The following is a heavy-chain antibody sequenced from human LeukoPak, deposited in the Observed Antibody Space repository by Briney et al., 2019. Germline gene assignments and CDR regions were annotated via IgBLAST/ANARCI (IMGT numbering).Heavy chain of an antibody. V-gene: IGHV1-2*02. CDR3: AREGSSTSCYDK. CDR2: INPNSGGT. CDR1: GYTFTGYY. J-gene: IGHJ4*02. D-gene: IGHD2-2*01. Sequence: ASVKVSCKASGYTFTGYYMHWVRQAPGQGLEWMGWINPNSGGTNYAQKFQGRVTMTRDTSVSTAYMELSRLRSDDTAVYYCAREGSSTSCYDKWGQGTLVTVSS.